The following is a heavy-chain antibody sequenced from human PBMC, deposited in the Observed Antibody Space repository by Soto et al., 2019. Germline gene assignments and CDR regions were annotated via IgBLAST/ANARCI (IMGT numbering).Heavy chain of an antibody. Sequence: QVQLQESGPGLVKPSGTLSLTCAVSGGSISSSNWWSWVRQPPGKGLEWIGEIDHSGSTNYNPSLKTRVTISVDKSKNQFSLKLSSVTAADTAVYYCARVRIAAAGGYWYFDLWGRGTLVTVSS. J-gene: IGHJ2*01. CDR1: GGSISSSNW. V-gene: IGHV4-4*02. CDR2: IDHSGST. CDR3: ARVRIAAAGGYWYFDL. D-gene: IGHD6-13*01.